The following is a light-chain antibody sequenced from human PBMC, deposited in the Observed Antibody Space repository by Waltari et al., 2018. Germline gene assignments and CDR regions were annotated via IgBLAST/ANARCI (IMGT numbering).Light chain of an antibody. CDR1: QSVSSY. Sequence: EIVLTQSPATLSLSPGARATLSCRASQSVSSYLAWSQQKPGQAPRLLIYDASNRATGIPARFSGSGSGTDFTLTISSLEAEDFAVYYCQQRSSWPRTFGLGTKVEVK. J-gene: IGKJ1*01. CDR3: QQRSSWPRT. CDR2: DAS. V-gene: IGKV3-11*01.